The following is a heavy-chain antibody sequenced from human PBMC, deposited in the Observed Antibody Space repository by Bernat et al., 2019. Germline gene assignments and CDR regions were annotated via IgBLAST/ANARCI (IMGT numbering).Heavy chain of an antibody. J-gene: IGHJ4*02. V-gene: IGHV3-30*18. CDR3: AKGGSYYEN. CDR1: GFTFSSYG. CDR2: ISYDGSNK. Sequence: QVQLVESGGGVVQPGRSLRLSCAASGFTFSSYGMHWVRQAPGKALEWVAVISYDGSNKYYADSVKGRFTISRDNSKNTLYLQMNSLRAEDTAVYYCAKGGSYYENWGQGTLVTGSS. D-gene: IGHD1-26*01.